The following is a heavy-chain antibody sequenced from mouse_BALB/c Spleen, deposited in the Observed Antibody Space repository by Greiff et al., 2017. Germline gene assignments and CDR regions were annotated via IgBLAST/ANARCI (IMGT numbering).Heavy chain of an antibody. CDR2: IYPYNGGT. CDR1: GYTFTDYN. D-gene: IGHD6-2*01. J-gene: IGHJ3*01. Sequence: EVQLQQSGPELVKPGASVKISCKASGYTFTDYNMHWVKQSHGKSLEWIGYIYPYNGGTGYNQKFKSKATLTADKSSSTAYMELSSLTSEDSAVYYCTRRESFAYWGQGTLVTVSA. CDR3: TRRESFAY. V-gene: IGHV1S29*02.